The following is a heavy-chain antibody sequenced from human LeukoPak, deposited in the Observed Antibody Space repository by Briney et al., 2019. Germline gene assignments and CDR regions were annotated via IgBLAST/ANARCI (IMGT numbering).Heavy chain of an antibody. Sequence: ASVKVSCKASGFTFTSFGFSWVRQAPGQGLEWVGWISGYNGDTSHVQKFQGRVTISTDTSTNTAYMELRSLTSDDTAVYYCARRSGYDRRAGTLDIWGQGTMVTVSS. J-gene: IGHJ3*02. D-gene: IGHD5-12*01. CDR1: GFTFTSFG. CDR2: ISGYNGDT. CDR3: ARRSGYDRRAGTLDI. V-gene: IGHV1-18*01.